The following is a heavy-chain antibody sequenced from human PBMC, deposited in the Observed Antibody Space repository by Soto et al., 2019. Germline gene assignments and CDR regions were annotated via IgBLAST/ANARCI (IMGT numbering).Heavy chain of an antibody. V-gene: IGHV1-18*01. Sequence: ASVKVSCKASGYTFTSYGISWVRQAPGQGLEWMGWISAYNGNTSYAQKLQGRVTMTTDTSTSTAYMELRSLRSDDTAVYYCARDWIRYYIGYDFAYYYGMDVWGKGTTVTVSS. J-gene: IGHJ6*04. CDR1: GYTFTSYG. D-gene: IGHD5-12*01. CDR3: ARDWIRYYIGYDFAYYYGMDV. CDR2: ISAYNGNT.